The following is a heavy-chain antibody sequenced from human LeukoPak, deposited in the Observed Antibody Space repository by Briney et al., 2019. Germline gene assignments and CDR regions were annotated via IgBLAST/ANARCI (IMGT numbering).Heavy chain of an antibody. Sequence: ASVKVSCKASGYTFTSYGISWVRQAPGQGLEWMGWISAYNGNTNYAQKLQGRVTMTTDTSTSTAYMELRSLRSDDTAMYYCARDLGIGGPYWFAPWGQGTLVTVSS. CDR3: ARDLGIGGPYWFAP. D-gene: IGHD1-26*01. CDR1: GYTFTSYG. J-gene: IGHJ5*02. V-gene: IGHV1-18*04. CDR2: ISAYNGNT.